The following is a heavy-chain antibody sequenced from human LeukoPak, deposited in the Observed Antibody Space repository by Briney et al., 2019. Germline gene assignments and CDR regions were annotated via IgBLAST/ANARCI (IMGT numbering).Heavy chain of an antibody. CDR1: GYAISSQY. CDR2: ILYGGSS. V-gene: IGHV4-59*11. J-gene: IGHJ4*02. D-gene: IGHD3-10*01. Sequence: SETLSLTCSVSGYAISSQYWSWIRQPPGKELEWVGYILYGGSSSYNPSLRSRVTMSFYTSKNQFSLQPSSVTAADTAVYYCARGIPMANLVFDFWGQGTLVTVSS. CDR3: ARGIPMANLVFDF.